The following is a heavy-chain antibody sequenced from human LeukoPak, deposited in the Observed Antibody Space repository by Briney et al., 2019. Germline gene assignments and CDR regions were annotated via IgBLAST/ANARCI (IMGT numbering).Heavy chain of an antibody. Sequence: PSETLSLTCTVSGGSISSYYWSWIRQPPGKGLEWIGYIYYSGSTNYNPSLKSRVTISVDTSKNQFSLKLSSVTAADTAVYYCARAAPYCSSTSCYGSWFDPWGQGTLVTVSS. CDR3: ARAAPYCSSTSCYGSWFDP. J-gene: IGHJ5*02. CDR1: GGSISSYY. V-gene: IGHV4-59*01. D-gene: IGHD2-2*01. CDR2: IYYSGST.